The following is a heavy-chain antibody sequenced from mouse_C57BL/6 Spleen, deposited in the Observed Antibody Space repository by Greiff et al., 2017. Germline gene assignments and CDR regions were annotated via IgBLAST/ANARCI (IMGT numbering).Heavy chain of an antibody. J-gene: IGHJ3*01. CDR1: GYTFTSYW. CDR3: AREAAY. CDR2: INPSSGYT. Sequence: QVQLQQSGAELAKPGASVKLSCKASGYTFTSYWMHWVKQRPGQGLEWIGYINPSSGYTKYNQKFKDKATLTADTSSSTAYMQLSSLTYEDSAVYYCAREAAYWGQGTLVTVSA. V-gene: IGHV1-7*01.